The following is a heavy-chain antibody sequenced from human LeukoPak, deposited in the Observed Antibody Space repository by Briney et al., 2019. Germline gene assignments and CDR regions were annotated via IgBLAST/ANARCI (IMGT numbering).Heavy chain of an antibody. CDR2: ISYDGSNK. V-gene: IGHV3-30*14. Sequence: GGSLRLSCAASGFTFSSYAMHWVRQAPGKGLEWVAVISYDGSNKYYADSVKGRFTISRDNSKNTLYLQMNSLRAEDTAVYYCARDVSYNTYSGYDLGGFDYWGQGTLVTVSS. D-gene: IGHD5-12*01. J-gene: IGHJ4*02. CDR3: ARDVSYNTYSGYDLGGFDY. CDR1: GFTFSSYA.